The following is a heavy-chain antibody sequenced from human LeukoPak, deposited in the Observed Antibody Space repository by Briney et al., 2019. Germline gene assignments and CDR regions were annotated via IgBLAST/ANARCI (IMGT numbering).Heavy chain of an antibody. V-gene: IGHV3-23*01. CDR3: AKDDAWLRFGE. D-gene: IGHD3-10*01. Sequence: GGTLRLSCAASGFTFSNHGMNWVRQAPGKGLEWVSGISPSGDITYYADSVKGRFTIARDNSKNTLYLEVISLTAEDTAVYYCAKDDAWLRFGEWSQGTLVTVSS. CDR2: ISPSGDIT. J-gene: IGHJ4*02. CDR1: GFTFSNHG.